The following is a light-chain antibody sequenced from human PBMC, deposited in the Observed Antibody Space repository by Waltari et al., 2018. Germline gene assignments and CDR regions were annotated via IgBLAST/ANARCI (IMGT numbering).Light chain of an antibody. J-gene: IGLJ3*02. Sequence: QTAVTQEPSLSVSPGGTVTLTCALSSGSVSSTSYVSLYQENPGQAPRTLIYKANIRLSGVPGRFSGSTLGNKAALTITGAQADDESDYYCLMYMVSGSWVFGGGTKLAVI. CDR2: KAN. CDR3: LMYMVSGSWV. V-gene: IGLV8-61*01. CDR1: SGSVSSTSY.